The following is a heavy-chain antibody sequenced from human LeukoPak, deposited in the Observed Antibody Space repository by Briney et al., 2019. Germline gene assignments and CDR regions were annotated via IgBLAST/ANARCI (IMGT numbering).Heavy chain of an antibody. Sequence: SETLSLTCAVYGGSFSGYYWSWIRQPPGKGLEWIGEINHSGSTNYNPSLKSRVTISVDTSKNQFSLKLSSVTAAETAVYYCARYIAAAKGSFDYWGQGTLVTVSS. CDR3: ARYIAAAKGSFDY. D-gene: IGHD6-25*01. V-gene: IGHV4-34*01. CDR2: INHSGST. J-gene: IGHJ4*02. CDR1: GGSFSGYY.